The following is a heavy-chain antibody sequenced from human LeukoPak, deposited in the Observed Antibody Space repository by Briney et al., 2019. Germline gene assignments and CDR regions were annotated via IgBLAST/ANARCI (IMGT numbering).Heavy chain of an antibody. CDR1: GYSISSGYY. Sequence: SETLSLTCTVSGYSISSGYYWGWIRQPPGKGLEWIGSFYHSGSTYYNPSLKSRVTISVDTSKNQFSLRLSSVTAADTAVYYCARLHFFGSGSYYNCFDPWGQGTLVTVSS. CDR2: FYHSGST. D-gene: IGHD3-10*01. J-gene: IGHJ5*02. CDR3: ARLHFFGSGSYYNCFDP. V-gene: IGHV4-38-2*02.